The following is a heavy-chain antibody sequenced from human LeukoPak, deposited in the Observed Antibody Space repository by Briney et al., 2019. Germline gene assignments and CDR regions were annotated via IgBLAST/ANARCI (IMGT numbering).Heavy chain of an antibody. J-gene: IGHJ4*02. CDR2: ISSSSSTI. Sequence: GGSLRLSCAASGFTFSSYSMNWVRQAPGKGLEGVSYISSSSSTIYYADSVKGRFTISRDNAKNSLYLQMNSLRAEDTAVYYCARIFQGYHFDYWGQGTLVTVSS. CDR3: ARIFQGYHFDY. V-gene: IGHV3-48*01. D-gene: IGHD3-9*01. CDR1: GFTFSSYS.